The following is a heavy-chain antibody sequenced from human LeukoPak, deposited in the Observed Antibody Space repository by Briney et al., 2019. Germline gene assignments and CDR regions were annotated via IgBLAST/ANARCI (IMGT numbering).Heavy chain of an antibody. V-gene: IGHV5-51*01. Sequence: GESLKISCKGSGYSFTSYWIGWVRQMPGKGLEWMGVIYPGDSDTRYSPSFQGQVTISVDKSISTAYLQWSSLKASDTAMYYCARHRGSGSYYNYFDYWGQGTLVTVSS. CDR2: IYPGDSDT. CDR1: GYSFTSYW. CDR3: ARHRGSGSYYNYFDY. J-gene: IGHJ4*02. D-gene: IGHD3-10*01.